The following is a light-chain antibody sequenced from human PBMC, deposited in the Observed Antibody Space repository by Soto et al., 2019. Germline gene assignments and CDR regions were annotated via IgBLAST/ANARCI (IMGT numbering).Light chain of an antibody. V-gene: IGLV4-69*01. J-gene: IGLJ2*01. CDR2: LNSDGSH. CDR3: QTWGSGIVV. CDR1: SGHSSYV. Sequence: QLVLTQSPSASASLGASVKLTCTLSSGHSSYVIAWHQQQPEKGPLFLMKLNSDGSHNKGDGIPDRFSGSSSGAERYLTISSLQSEDEADYYCQTWGSGIVVFGGGTKLTVL.